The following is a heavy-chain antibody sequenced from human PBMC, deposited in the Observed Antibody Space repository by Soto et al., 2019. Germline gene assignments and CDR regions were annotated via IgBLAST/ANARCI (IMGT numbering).Heavy chain of an antibody. CDR2: IYYSGST. CDR1: GGSISSYY. CDR3: AREGDYYDY. J-gene: IGHJ4*02. V-gene: IGHV4-59*01. Sequence: PSETLSLTCTVSGGSISSYYWSWIRQPPGKGLEWIGYIYYSGSTNYNPSLKSRVTISVDTSKNQFSLKPSSVTAADTAVYYCAREGDYYDYWGQGTLVTVSS.